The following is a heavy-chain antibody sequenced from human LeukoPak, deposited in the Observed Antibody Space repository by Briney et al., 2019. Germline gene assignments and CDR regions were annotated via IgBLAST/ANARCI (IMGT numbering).Heavy chain of an antibody. CDR3: ARAPSGWSDYWYFDL. CDR2: IYSGGVT. Sequence: GGSLRLSCAASGFTVSSNYMSWARQAPGKGLEWVSHIYSGGVTYYADSVKGRFIISRDNSKNTLFLQINSLRAEDTAVYYCARAPSGWSDYWYFDLWGRGTLVTVSS. V-gene: IGHV3-53*01. CDR1: GFTVSSNY. D-gene: IGHD6-19*01. J-gene: IGHJ2*01.